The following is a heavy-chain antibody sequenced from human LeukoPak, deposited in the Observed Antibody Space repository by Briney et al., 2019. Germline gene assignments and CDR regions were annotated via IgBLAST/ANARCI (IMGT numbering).Heavy chain of an antibody. CDR1: GYTFTGYY. Sequence: ASXXVSCKASGYTFTGYYMHWVRQAPGQGLEWMGWINPNSGGTNYAQKFQGRVTMTRDTSISTAYMELSRLRSDDTAVYYCARGDYYDSSGYYGYWGQGTLVTVSS. CDR3: ARGDYYDSSGYYGY. V-gene: IGHV1-2*02. J-gene: IGHJ4*02. D-gene: IGHD3-22*01. CDR2: INPNSGGT.